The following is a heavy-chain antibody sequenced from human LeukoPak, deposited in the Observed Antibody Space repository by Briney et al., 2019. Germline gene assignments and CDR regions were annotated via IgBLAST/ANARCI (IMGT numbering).Heavy chain of an antibody. CDR2: ISGSGGST. CDR3: AKEMDSRDYYGSGSCDY. J-gene: IGHJ4*02. CDR1: GFTFSSYA. V-gene: IGHV3-23*01. Sequence: GGSLRLSCAASGFTFSSYAMSWFRQAPGKGLEWVSAISGSGGSTYYADSVKGRFTISRDNSKNTLYLQMNSLGAEDTAVYYCAKEMDSRDYYGSGSCDYWGQGTRVTVSS. D-gene: IGHD3-10*01.